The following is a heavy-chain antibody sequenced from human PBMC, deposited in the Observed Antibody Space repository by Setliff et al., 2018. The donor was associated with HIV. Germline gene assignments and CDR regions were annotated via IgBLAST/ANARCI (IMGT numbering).Heavy chain of an antibody. CDR1: GGSISSNW. Sequence: PSETLSLTCAVSGGSISSNWWSWVRQSPGKGLEWIGEIYHSGGTHYNPSLQSRVTISVDKSKSQFSLKLNSVTAADTAVYYCNIYYYYYMDVWGKGTTVTVSS. J-gene: IGHJ6*03. V-gene: IGHV4-4*02. CDR2: IYHSGGT. CDR3: NIYYYYYMDV.